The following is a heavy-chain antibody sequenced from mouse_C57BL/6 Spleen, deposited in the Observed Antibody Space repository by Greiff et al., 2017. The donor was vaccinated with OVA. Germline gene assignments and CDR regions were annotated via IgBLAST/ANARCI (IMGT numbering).Heavy chain of an antibody. Sequence: QVQLQQSGPELVKPGASVKLSCKASGYTFTSYDINWVKQRPGQGLEWIGWIYPRDGSTKYNEKFKGKATLTVDTSSSTAYMELHSLTSEDSAVYFCARPSLYYYGSSYWYFDVWGTGTTVTVSS. D-gene: IGHD1-1*01. CDR2: IYPRDGST. V-gene: IGHV1-85*01. CDR1: GYTFTSYD. J-gene: IGHJ1*03. CDR3: ARPSLYYYGSSYWYFDV.